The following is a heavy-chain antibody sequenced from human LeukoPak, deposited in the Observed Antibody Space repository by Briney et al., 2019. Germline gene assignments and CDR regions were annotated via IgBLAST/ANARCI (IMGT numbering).Heavy chain of an antibody. D-gene: IGHD4-11*01. CDR1: GFTFSSYA. CDR3: ARGGYSNYAGRVFDF. V-gene: IGHV3-30-3*01. CDR2: ISYDGSNK. Sequence: GGSLRLSCAASGFTFSSYAMHWVRQAPGKGLEWVAVISYDGSNKYYADSVKGRFTISRDNSKNTLYLQMNSLRAEDTAMYYCARGGYSNYAGRVFDFWGKGTLVTVSS. J-gene: IGHJ4*02.